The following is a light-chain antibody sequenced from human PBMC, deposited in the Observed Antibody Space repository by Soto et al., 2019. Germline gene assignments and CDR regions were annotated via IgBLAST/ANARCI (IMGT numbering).Light chain of an antibody. CDR3: QQYSSSPMYT. CDR2: DAS. CDR1: QSISSW. J-gene: IGKJ2*01. V-gene: IGKV1-5*01. Sequence: DIQMTQSPSTLSASVGDRVTITCRASQSISSWLAWYQQKPGKAPKLLIYDASSLERGVPSRFSGSGSGTEFILTISSLQPDDFATYYCQQYSSSPMYTFGQGT.